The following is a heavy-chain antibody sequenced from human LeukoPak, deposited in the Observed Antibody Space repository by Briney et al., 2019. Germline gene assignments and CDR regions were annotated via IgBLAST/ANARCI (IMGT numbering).Heavy chain of an antibody. CDR2: IGGGGGGT. V-gene: IGHV3-23*01. Sequence: GGPLRLSCAASGFTFSTYAMSWVRQAPGKGLEWVSTIGGGGGGTYYADSVKGRFTISRDDSKNTAYLQMNSLKTEDTAVYYCTRTGGSRGAFDIWGQGTMVTVSS. CDR3: TRTGGSRGAFDI. CDR1: GFTFSTYA. J-gene: IGHJ3*02. D-gene: IGHD1-26*01.